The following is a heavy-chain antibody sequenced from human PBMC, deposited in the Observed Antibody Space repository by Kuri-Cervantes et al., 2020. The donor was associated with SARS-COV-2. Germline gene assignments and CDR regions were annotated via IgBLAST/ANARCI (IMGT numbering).Heavy chain of an antibody. CDR2: ISSSSRTM. J-gene: IGHJ6*02. CDR3: ARYGFGYSTFYGMDV. Sequence: GESLKISCAASGFTFSSYDMNWVRQAPGKGLEWVSYISSSSRTMYNADSVKGRFTISRDNAKNSLYLQMNSLRDEDTAVYYCARYGFGYSTFYGMDVWGQGTTVTVSS. V-gene: IGHV3-48*02. CDR1: GFTFSSYD. D-gene: IGHD6-13*01.